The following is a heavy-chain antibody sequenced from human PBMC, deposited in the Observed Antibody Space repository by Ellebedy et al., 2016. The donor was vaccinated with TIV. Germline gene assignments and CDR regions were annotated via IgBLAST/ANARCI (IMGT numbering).Heavy chain of an antibody. CDR1: GGSISSGGYY. J-gene: IGHJ3*02. Sequence: LRLSCTVSGGSISSGGYYWSWIRQHPGKGLEWIGYIYYSGSTYYNPSLKSRVTISVDTSKNQFSLKLSSVTAADTAVYYCARAGVRGIAALSAFDIWGQGTMVTVSS. CDR2: IYYSGST. V-gene: IGHV4-31*03. CDR3: ARAGVRGIAALSAFDI. D-gene: IGHD6-13*01.